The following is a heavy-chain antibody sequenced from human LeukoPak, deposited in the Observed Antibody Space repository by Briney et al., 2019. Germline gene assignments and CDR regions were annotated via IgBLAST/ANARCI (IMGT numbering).Heavy chain of an antibody. CDR2: INFDGSDQ. D-gene: IGHD6-13*01. V-gene: IGHV3-30*02. CDR3: AKGLGKAGASNTWYFDI. J-gene: IGHJ2*01. CDR1: GFTFSIYG. Sequence: PGGSLRLSCAASGFTFSIYGMHWVRQAPGKGLEWAAMINFDGSDQYYAGSVKGRFTISRDNAKDTLFLQMNSLRAEDTAVYYCAKGLGKAGASNTWYFDIWGRGTLVTVSS.